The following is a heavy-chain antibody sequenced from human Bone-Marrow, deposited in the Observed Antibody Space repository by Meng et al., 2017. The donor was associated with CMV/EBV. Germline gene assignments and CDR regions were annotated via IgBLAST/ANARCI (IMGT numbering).Heavy chain of an antibody. CDR2: IYYSGST. V-gene: IGHV4-61*01. CDR1: GGSASSGSYY. D-gene: IGHD2-15*01. J-gene: IGHJ5*02. CDR3: ARDLTNNCSGGSCYRWFDP. Sequence: SETLSLTCTVSGGSASSGSYYWSWMRQPPGKGLEWIGYIYYSGSTNYNPSLKSRVTISVDTSKNQFSLKLSSVTAADTAVYYCARDLTNNCSGGSCYRWFDPWGQGTLVTVSS.